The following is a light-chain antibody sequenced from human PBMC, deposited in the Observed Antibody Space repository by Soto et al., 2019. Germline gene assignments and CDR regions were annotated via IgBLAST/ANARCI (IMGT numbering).Light chain of an antibody. CDR2: AAS. CDR1: QGISNY. J-gene: IGKJ1*01. Sequence: DIQMTQSPSAMSASVGDRVTITCRAIQGISNYLAWFQQKPGKVPTRLIYAASSLQSVVPSRFSGSGSGTEFTLTISSLQPEDFATYCCLPHNSSPWTFGQGTKVDI. CDR3: LPHNSSPWT. V-gene: IGKV1-17*03.